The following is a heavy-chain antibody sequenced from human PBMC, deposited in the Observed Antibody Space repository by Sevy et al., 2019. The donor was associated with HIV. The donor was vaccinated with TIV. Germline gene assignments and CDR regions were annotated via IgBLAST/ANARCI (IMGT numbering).Heavy chain of an antibody. V-gene: IGHV3-33*01. CDR2: IWYDGSNK. Sequence: GGSLRLSCAASGFTFSSYGMHWVRQAPGKGLEWVAVIWYDGSNKYYADSVKGRFTISRDNSKITLYLQMNSLRAEDTAVYYCARDREGDSSSWYYDYWGQGTLVTVSS. J-gene: IGHJ4*02. CDR1: GFTFSSYG. CDR3: ARDREGDSSSWYYDY. D-gene: IGHD6-13*01.